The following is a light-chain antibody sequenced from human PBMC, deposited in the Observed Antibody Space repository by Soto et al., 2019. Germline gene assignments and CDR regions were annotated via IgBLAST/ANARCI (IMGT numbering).Light chain of an antibody. V-gene: IGLV6-57*03. CDR3: LSYDSSNVV. Sequence: NFMLTQPHSVSESPGKKVTISCTRSSGSIASNYVQWYQQRPGSAPTTVIYEDNQRPSGVPDRFSGSIDSSSNSASLTISGLKTEDEADYYCLSYDSSNVVFGGGTKLTVL. CDR2: EDN. CDR1: SGSIASNY. J-gene: IGLJ2*01.